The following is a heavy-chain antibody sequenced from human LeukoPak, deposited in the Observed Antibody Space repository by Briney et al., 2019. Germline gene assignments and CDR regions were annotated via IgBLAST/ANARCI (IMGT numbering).Heavy chain of an antibody. J-gene: IGHJ4*02. V-gene: IGHV3-74*01. D-gene: IGHD5-24*01. CDR1: GFTFSSNW. CDR2: INPSGSFT. CDR3: ARPTSGNKGGYNWRFDY. Sequence: GGSLRLSCAASGFTFSSNWMHWVRQVPGKGLVWVSLINPSGSFTTYADSVKGRFTISRDNAKNRLYMQMNSLRVEDTAVYYCARPTSGNKGGYNWRFDYWGQGTLVTVSS.